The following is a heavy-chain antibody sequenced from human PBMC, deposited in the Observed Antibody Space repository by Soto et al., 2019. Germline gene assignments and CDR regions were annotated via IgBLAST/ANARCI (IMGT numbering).Heavy chain of an antibody. CDR3: ARRYGGNFDY. V-gene: IGHV4-30-2*02. CDR2: IYHSGST. J-gene: IGHJ4*02. CDR1: GGSISSGGYS. Sequence: SETLSLTCAVSGGSISSGGYSWSWIRQPPGKGLEWIGYIYHSGSTYYNPSLKSRVTISVDRSKNQFSLKLSSVTAADTAVYYCARRYGGNFDYWGQGTLVNVS. D-gene: IGHD1-26*01.